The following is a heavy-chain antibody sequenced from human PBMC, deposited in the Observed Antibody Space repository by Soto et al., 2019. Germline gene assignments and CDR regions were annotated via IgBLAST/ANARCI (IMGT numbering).Heavy chain of an antibody. CDR3: AKDVYSSGWSDY. D-gene: IGHD6-19*01. CDR1: GFTFSSYA. Sequence: PGGSLRLSCAASGFTFSSYAMNWVRQAPGKGLEWVSVISGSGGSTYYADSVKGRFTISRDNSKNTLYLQMNSLRAEDTAVYNCAKDVYSSGWSDYWGQGTLVTVSS. CDR2: ISGSGGST. J-gene: IGHJ4*02. V-gene: IGHV3-23*01.